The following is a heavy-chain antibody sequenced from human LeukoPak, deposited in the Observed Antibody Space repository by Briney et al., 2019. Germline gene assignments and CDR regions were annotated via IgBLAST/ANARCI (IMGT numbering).Heavy chain of an antibody. CDR3: ARDVGYSYGTRWFDP. J-gene: IGHJ5*02. CDR2: INTDGSST. Sequence: QPGGSLRLSCAASGFTFSSYWMHWVRQAPGKGLVWVSRINTDGSSTSYADSVKGRFTISRDNAKNTLYLQMNSLRAEDTAVYYCARDVGYSYGTRWFDPWGQGTLVTVSS. CDR1: GFTFSSYW. V-gene: IGHV3-74*01. D-gene: IGHD5-18*01.